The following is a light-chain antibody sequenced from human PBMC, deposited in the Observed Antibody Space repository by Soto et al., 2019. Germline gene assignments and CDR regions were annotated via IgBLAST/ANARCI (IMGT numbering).Light chain of an antibody. CDR1: QSVSSY. CDR2: DAS. J-gene: IGKJ5*01. V-gene: IGKV3-11*01. CDR3: QQRSNWPFT. Sequence: EIVLTQSPATLSLSPGERATISCRASQSVSSYLAWYQQKPGQAPKLLIYDASIGATGIPASFSGSGSGTDFPLTISLLAAEDFTVYYWQQRSNWPFTFGQGTRLEIK.